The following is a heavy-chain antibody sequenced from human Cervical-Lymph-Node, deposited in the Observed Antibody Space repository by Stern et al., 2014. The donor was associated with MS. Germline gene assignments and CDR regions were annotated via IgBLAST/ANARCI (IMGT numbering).Heavy chain of an antibody. Sequence: QVQLQESGPGLVKPSQTLSLTCTVSGASTSSGGYYWSWIRQHPGQGLEWIGYIHYSGDTYYNPSLKSRVTISIDTSRNQFYMKLSSVTAADTAVYYCARDYTARLAYGMDVWGQGTTVTVSS. CDR2: IHYSGDT. CDR3: ARDYTARLAYGMDV. CDR1: GASTSSGGYY. V-gene: IGHV4-31*03. D-gene: IGHD3-3*02. J-gene: IGHJ6*02.